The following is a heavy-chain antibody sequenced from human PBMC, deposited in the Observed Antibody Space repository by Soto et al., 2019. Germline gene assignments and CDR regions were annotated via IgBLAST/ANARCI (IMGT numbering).Heavy chain of an antibody. CDR2: INHGGST. J-gene: IGHJ4*02. V-gene: IGHV4-34*01. CDR3: ASRGPDY. Sequence: PSETLSLTCAVYGGSFSGYYWSWIRQPPGKGLEWIGEINHGGSTNYNPSLKSRVTISVDTSKNQFSLKLSSVTAADTAVYYCASRGPDYWGQGTLVTVSS. CDR1: GGSFSGYY. D-gene: IGHD5-12*01.